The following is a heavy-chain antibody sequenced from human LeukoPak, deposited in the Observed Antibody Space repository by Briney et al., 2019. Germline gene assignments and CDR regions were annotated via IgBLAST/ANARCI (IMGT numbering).Heavy chain of an antibody. J-gene: IGHJ4*02. CDR1: GXTFSSFE. Sequence: PGGSLRLSCAASGXTFSSFEMHWVRQAPGKGLEWISYISSGGNTVYYADSVKGRVTISRDNGKNSLYLQMNSLRAEDTAVYYCARRPSGWPSDYWGQGTLVIVSS. D-gene: IGHD6-19*01. CDR3: ARRPSGWPSDY. V-gene: IGHV3-48*03. CDR2: ISSGGNTV.